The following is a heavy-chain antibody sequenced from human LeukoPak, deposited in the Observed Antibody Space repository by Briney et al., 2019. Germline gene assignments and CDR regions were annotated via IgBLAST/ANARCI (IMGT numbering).Heavy chain of an antibody. D-gene: IGHD2-15*01. CDR1: GFIFSNYK. V-gene: IGHV3-21*01. J-gene: IGHJ4*02. CDR3: ARDQKPDIVVVEAVTMDY. CDR2: IRSSSSYI. Sequence: GGSLRLSCAASGFIFSNYKTNWVRQAPGKGLGWVSSIRSSSSYIDYADSVKGRFTISRDNAKNLLYLQMNSLRAEDTAVYYCARDQKPDIVVVEAVTMDYWGQGTLVTVSS.